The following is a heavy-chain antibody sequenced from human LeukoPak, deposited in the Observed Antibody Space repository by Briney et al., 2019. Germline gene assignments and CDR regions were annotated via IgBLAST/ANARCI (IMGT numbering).Heavy chain of an antibody. D-gene: IGHD3-3*01. J-gene: IGHJ4*02. CDR3: ARDRISIFGVVIITESTIDY. CDR2: INPNSGGT. Sequence: ASVKVSCKASGYTFTGYYMHWVRQAPGQGLEWMGWINPNSGGTNYAQKFQGRVTMTRDTSISTAYMELSRLRSDDTAVYYCARDRISIFGVVIITESTIDYWGQGTLVTVSS. V-gene: IGHV1-2*02. CDR1: GYTFTGYY.